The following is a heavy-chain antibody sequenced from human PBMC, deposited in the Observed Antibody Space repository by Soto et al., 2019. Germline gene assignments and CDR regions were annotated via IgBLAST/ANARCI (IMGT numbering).Heavy chain of an antibody. CDR3: ARDVSLNYFDGTFSYYAMDV. V-gene: IGHV1-69*01. J-gene: IGHJ6*02. D-gene: IGHD3-9*01. Sequence: QVQLVQSGAEVKKPGSSVKVSCKASGGTFSSHAISWVRQAPGQGLEWMGGIIPFFKATNYAQKLQGRVMITADDSQSTAYMDLYCLRSEDTAVYYCARDVSLNYFDGTFSYYAMDVWVQGTTVTVSS. CDR1: GGTFSSHA. CDR2: IIPFFKAT.